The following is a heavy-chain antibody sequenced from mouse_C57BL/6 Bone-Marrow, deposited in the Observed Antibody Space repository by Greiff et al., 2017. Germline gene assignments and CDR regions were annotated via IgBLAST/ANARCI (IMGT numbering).Heavy chain of an antibody. CDR3: ARLGSNYGGYYFDY. V-gene: IGHV1-4*01. Sequence: QVQLQQSGAELARPGASVKMSCKASGYTFTSYTMHWVKQRPGQGLEWIGYINPSSGYTKYTQKFKDKATLTADKSSSTAYMQLSSLTSADSAVYYCARLGSNYGGYYFDYWGQGTTLTVSS. D-gene: IGHD2-5*01. CDR2: INPSSGYT. CDR1: GYTFTSYT. J-gene: IGHJ2*01.